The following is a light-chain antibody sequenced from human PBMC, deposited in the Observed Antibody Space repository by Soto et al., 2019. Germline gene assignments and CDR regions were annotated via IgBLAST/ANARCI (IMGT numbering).Light chain of an antibody. CDR3: QQSYSSSWT. J-gene: IGKJ1*01. Sequence: DIQMTQSPSTLSGSVGDRVTITCRASQTISSWLAWYQQKPGKAPKLLIYAASSLQSGVPSRFSGSGSGTDFTLTISSLQREDFATYYCQQSYSSSWTFGQGTKVDNK. CDR2: AAS. CDR1: QTISSW. V-gene: IGKV1-39*01.